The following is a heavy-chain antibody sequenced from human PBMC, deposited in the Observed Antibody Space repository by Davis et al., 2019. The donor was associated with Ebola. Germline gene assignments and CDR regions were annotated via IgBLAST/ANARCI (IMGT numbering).Heavy chain of an antibody. CDR2: IKQDGSEK. D-gene: IGHD2-21*01. CDR1: GFTFSSYW. V-gene: IGHV3-7*01. Sequence: PGGSLRLSCAASGFTFSSYWMSWVRQAPGKGLEWEANIKQDGSEKYYVDYVKGRFTISRDNAKNSLYLQMNSLRAEDTAVYYCARDNLYCGGDCFYYYYYGMDVWGQGTTVTVSS. J-gene: IGHJ6*02. CDR3: ARDNLYCGGDCFYYYYYGMDV.